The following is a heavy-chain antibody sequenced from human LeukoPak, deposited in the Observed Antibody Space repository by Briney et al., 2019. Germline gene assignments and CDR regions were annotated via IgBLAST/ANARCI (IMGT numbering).Heavy chain of an antibody. CDR3: ARDGEEQLAREYFDY. CDR1: GFTFSSYA. CDR2: ISYDGSNK. Sequence: SGGSLRLSCAASGFTFSSYAMHWVRQAPGKGLEWVAVISYDGSNKYYADSVKGRFTISRDNSKNTLYLQMNSLRAEDTAVYYCARDGEEQLAREYFDYWGQGTLVTVSS. J-gene: IGHJ4*02. V-gene: IGHV3-30-3*01. D-gene: IGHD6-13*01.